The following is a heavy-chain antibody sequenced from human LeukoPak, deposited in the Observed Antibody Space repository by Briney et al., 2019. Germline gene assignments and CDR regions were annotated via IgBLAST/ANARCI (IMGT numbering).Heavy chain of an antibody. D-gene: IGHD1/OR15-1a*01. Sequence: QTGGSLRLSCAASGFTFDDYAMHWVRQAPGKGLEWVSGISWNSGSIGYADSVKGRFTISRDNSKNTLYLQMNSLRVEDTAVYYCGRDLIGTAASWDCWGQGTLVTVSS. CDR3: GRDLIGTAASWDC. CDR2: ISWNSGSI. V-gene: IGHV3-9*01. CDR1: GFTFDDYA. J-gene: IGHJ4*02.